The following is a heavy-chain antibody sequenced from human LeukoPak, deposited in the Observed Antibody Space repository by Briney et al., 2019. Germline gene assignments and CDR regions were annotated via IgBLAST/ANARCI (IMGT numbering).Heavy chain of an antibody. CDR2: ISSNGGST. J-gene: IGHJ5*02. CDR1: GFTFSSYA. Sequence: PGGSLRLSCSASGFTFSSYAMHWVRQAPGKGLECVSAISSNGGSTYYADSVKGRFTISRDNSKNTLYLQMSSLRAEDTAVYYCVKALFSGGFDPWGQGTLVTVSS. CDR3: VKALFSGGFDP. D-gene: IGHD3-10*01. V-gene: IGHV3-64D*06.